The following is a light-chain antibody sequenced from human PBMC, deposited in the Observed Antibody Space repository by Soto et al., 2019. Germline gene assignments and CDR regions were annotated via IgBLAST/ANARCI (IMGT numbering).Light chain of an antibody. CDR3: SSYTTSNTRQIV. Sequence: QSVLTQPASLSGAPGQSITISCTGTSRDGWGYNYVSWHQHHPGKAPKLMIYDVSNRPSGVSNRFSGSKSGTTASLTISGLQPEDEADYYCSSYTTSNTRQIVFGTGTKVTVL. J-gene: IGLJ1*01. V-gene: IGLV2-14*03. CDR2: DVS. CDR1: SRDGWGYNY.